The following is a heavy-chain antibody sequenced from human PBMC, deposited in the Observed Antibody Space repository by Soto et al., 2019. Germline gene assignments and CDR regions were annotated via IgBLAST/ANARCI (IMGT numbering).Heavy chain of an antibody. Sequence: VKDSCKASGGPFSSYAISWVRRAPGQGLEWMGGIIPIFGTANYAQKFQGRVTITADESTSTPYMELSSLRSEDTDVYYCASSRAKQLVHWFDPWGQGTLVTV. V-gene: IGHV1-69*13. J-gene: IGHJ5*02. CDR3: ASSRAKQLVHWFDP. D-gene: IGHD6-6*01. CDR2: IIPIFGTA. CDR1: GGPFSSYA.